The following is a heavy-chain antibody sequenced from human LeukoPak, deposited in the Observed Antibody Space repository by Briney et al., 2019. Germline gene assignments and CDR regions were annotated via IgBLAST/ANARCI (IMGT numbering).Heavy chain of an antibody. CDR2: IYYSGST. V-gene: IGHV4-38-2*02. Sequence: PSETLSLTCSVSDYSISSGYYWGWIRQPPGKGLEWIGGMEWIGSIYYSGSTYYNPSLKSRVTISVDTSKNQFSLKLSSVTAADTAVYYCARGSWQLAEEVYWGQGTLVTVSS. D-gene: IGHD6-6*01. CDR1: DYSISSGYY. J-gene: IGHJ4*02. CDR3: ARGSWQLAEEVY.